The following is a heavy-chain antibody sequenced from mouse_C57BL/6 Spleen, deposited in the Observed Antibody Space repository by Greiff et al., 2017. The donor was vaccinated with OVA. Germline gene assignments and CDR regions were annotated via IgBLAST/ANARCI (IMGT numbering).Heavy chain of an antibody. J-gene: IGHJ1*03. CDR1: GFTFSDYY. D-gene: IGHD1-1*01. Sequence: DVKLVESEGGLVQPGSSMKLSCTASGFTFSDYYMAWVRQVPEKGLEWVANINYDGSSTYYLDSLKSRFIISRDNAKNILYLQMSSLKSEDTATYYCARGDYYGSSYGYFDVWGTGTTVTVSS. CDR3: ARGDYYGSSYGYFDV. CDR2: INYDGSST. V-gene: IGHV5-16*01.